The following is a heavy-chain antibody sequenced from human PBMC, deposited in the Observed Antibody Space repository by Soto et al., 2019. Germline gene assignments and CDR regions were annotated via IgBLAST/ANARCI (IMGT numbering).Heavy chain of an antibody. V-gene: IGHV4-39*01. Sequence: SETLSLTCTVSGGSISSSSYYWGWIRQPPGKGLEWIGTSSYSGSTYYNPSLKSRVTISVDTSKNQFSLRLSSVTAADTAVYYRPKLYCDYVPYWGQGTLVTV. CDR2: SSYSGST. D-gene: IGHD4-17*01. CDR1: GGSISSSSYY. CDR3: PKLYCDYVPY. J-gene: IGHJ4*02.